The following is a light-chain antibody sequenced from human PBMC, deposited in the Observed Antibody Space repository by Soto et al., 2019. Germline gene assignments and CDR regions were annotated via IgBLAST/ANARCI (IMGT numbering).Light chain of an antibody. Sequence: EIVLTQSPATLSLSPGERATLSCRASQSVRNYLAGYQQKPGQAPSLLICDASTRATGIPGRFSGSGSGTDFTLTISSLEPEDFAVYYCQQRSNWPWTFGQGTKVEIK. V-gene: IGKV3-11*01. J-gene: IGKJ1*01. CDR2: DAS. CDR3: QQRSNWPWT. CDR1: QSVRNY.